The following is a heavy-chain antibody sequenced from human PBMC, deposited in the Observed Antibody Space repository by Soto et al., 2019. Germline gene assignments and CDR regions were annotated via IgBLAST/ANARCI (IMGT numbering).Heavy chain of an antibody. D-gene: IGHD3-10*01. J-gene: IGHJ4*02. Sequence: QLHLQESGPGLVKPSETLSLTCTVSGGSISRNNFYWGWIRQPPGKGLEWIGTVYYSGTTYYNPSFKSRLTISVETSKSQFSLKLSSVTAADTAVDYCARHGDYYGSGTYVWGQGTLVTVSS. V-gene: IGHV4-39*01. CDR2: VYYSGTT. CDR3: ARHGDYYGSGTYV. CDR1: GGSISRNNFY.